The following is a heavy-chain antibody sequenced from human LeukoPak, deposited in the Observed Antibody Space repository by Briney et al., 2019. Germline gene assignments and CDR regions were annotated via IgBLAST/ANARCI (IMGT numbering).Heavy chain of an antibody. V-gene: IGHV3-30*18. CDR2: ISYDGSNK. J-gene: IGHJ6*02. D-gene: IGHD7-27*01. Sequence: PGGSLRLSCAASGFTFSSYGMHWVRQAPGTGLAWVAVISYDGSNKYYADSVKGRLTISRDNSKNTLYPQLNTLNADDKAVLYLAKDLLGYYYGMDGWGQGTTVTVSS. CDR1: GFTFSSYG. CDR3: AKDLLGYYYGMDG.